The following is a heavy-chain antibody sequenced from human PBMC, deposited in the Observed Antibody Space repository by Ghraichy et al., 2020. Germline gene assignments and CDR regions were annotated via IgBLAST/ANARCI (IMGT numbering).Heavy chain of an antibody. J-gene: IGHJ6*02. V-gene: IGHV4-59*01. CDR3: ARTDTDNYYYGMDV. CDR2: IYYSGST. CDR1: GGSISSYY. Sequence: SETLSLTCTVSGGSISSYYWSWIRQPPGKGLEWIGYIYYSGSTNYNPSLKSRVTISVDTSKNQFSLKLSSVTAADTAVYYCARTDTDNYYYGMDVWGQGTTVTVSS. D-gene: IGHD5-18*01.